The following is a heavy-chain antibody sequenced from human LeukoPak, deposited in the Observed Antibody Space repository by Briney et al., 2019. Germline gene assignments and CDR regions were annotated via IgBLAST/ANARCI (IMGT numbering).Heavy chain of an antibody. Sequence: ASVKVSCKASGYAFTSYGISWVRQAPGQGLEWMGWISAYNGNTNYAQKLQGRVTMTTDTSTSTAYMELRSLRSDDAAAYYCARVKRAAAATTANWFDPWGQGTLVTVSS. CDR2: ISAYNGNT. V-gene: IGHV1-18*01. CDR3: ARVKRAAAATTANWFDP. J-gene: IGHJ5*02. CDR1: GYAFTSYG. D-gene: IGHD6-13*01.